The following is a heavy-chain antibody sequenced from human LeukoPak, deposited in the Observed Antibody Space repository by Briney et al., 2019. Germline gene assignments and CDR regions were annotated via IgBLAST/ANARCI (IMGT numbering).Heavy chain of an antibody. Sequence: QTRGSPRLSCAASGFTFSSYWMHWVCQTPGKGLVWVSRIKGDGSDTLYADSVKGRFTISRDNSKNTLYLQTSSLGVDDTAVYYCARASTTVPNLLDYWGQGTLVTVSS. J-gene: IGHJ4*02. CDR2: IKGDGSDT. CDR3: ARASTTVPNLLDY. D-gene: IGHD4-17*01. CDR1: GFTFSSYW. V-gene: IGHV3-74*01.